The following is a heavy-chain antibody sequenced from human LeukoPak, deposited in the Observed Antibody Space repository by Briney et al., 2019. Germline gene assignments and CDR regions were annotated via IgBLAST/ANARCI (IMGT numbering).Heavy chain of an antibody. V-gene: IGHV4-30-2*01. CDR1: GGSISSGAYS. J-gene: IGHJ4*02. Sequence: SETLSLTCVVSGGSISSGAYSWSWLRQPRGKGLEWIGYIYQSGTTTYNPSLKSRLTMSLDRSRNQFSLRLSSVTAADTAVYYCAADYGSGSYRFDYWGQGTLVTVSS. CDR3: AADYGSGSYRFDY. CDR2: IYQSGTT. D-gene: IGHD3-10*01.